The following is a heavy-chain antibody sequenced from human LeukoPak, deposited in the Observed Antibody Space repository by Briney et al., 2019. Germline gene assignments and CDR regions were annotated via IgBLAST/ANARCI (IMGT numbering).Heavy chain of an antibody. CDR2: IHSGGNT. V-gene: IGHV3-66*01. CDR3: AKVVFYDSSGFDY. J-gene: IGHJ4*02. D-gene: IGHD3-22*01. Sequence: GGSLRLSCAASGFTVSSNYMTWVRQAPGKGLEWVSGIHSGGNTYYADSVKGRFTISRDNSKNTLYLQMNSLRAEDSAVYYCAKVVFYDSSGFDYWGQGTLVTVSS. CDR1: GFTVSSNY.